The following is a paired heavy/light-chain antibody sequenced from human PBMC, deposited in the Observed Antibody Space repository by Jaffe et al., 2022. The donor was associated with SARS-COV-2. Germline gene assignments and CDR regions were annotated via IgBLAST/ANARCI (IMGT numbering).Heavy chain of an antibody. CDR1: GYTFTSHW. D-gene: IGHD3-3*01. CDR3: ARHKGEEFTLFGVVPGVGPYYFDN. CDR2: IDPSDSYT. Sequence: EVQLVQSGAEVKKPGESLRISCKGSGYTFTSHWISWVRQKPGKGLEWMGRIDPSDSYTTYSPSFQGHVTISVDRSIRTASLQWSSLKASDTAIYYCARHKGEEFTLFGVVPGVGPYYFDNWGQGTLVIVSS. J-gene: IGHJ4*02. V-gene: IGHV5-10-1*03.
Light chain of an antibody. CDR1: SSYIGADFD. J-gene: IGLJ3*02. V-gene: IGLV1-40*01. CDR3: QSCDSSLSRWV. CDR2: NTT. Sequence: HSVLTQPPSVSGAPGQRVTISCTGSSSYIGADFDVHWYQQLPGTVPKLLIYNTTNRPSGVPDRFSGSKSGTSASLAISGLQTEDEADYYCQSCDSSLSRWVFGGGTKLTVL.